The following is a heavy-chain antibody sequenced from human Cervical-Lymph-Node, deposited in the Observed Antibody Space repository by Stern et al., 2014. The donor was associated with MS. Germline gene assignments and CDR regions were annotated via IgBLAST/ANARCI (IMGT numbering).Heavy chain of an antibody. D-gene: IGHD3-10*01. CDR2: MNPNRGNK. V-gene: IGHV1-8*01. J-gene: IGHJ6*02. Sequence: DQLVESGAEVKKPGASVKVSCKASGYTFTNYNIDWVRQATGQGLEWMGWMNPNRGNKGYAQRFQGRVTMTRDTSTSTAYMELSSLKAEDTAVYYCARVRFYGSGIYYALGDGMDVWGQGTTVNVSS. CDR3: ARVRFYGSGIYYALGDGMDV. CDR1: GYTFTNYN.